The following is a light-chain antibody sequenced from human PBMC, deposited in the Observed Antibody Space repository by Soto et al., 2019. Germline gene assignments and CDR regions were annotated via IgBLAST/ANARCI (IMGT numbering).Light chain of an antibody. CDR2: GAS. V-gene: IGKV1-39*01. CDR3: KVASRIPLT. J-gene: IGKJ5*01. Sequence: DIQMTQSPSSLSASVGDRVTITCRASQTIGSYLNWYQQKPGKAPYLLIYGASILQTGVPSRFSGSGSGTDFTITISSMQIYYFGTYYCKVASRIPLTSGQGT. CDR1: QTIGSY.